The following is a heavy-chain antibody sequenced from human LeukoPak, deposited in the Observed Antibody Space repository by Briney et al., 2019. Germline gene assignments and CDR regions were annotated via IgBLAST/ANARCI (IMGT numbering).Heavy chain of an antibody. CDR2: ISYDGSEK. CDR3: AREPSPTYYYGSAFDP. D-gene: IGHD3-10*01. Sequence: GGSLRLSCAASGFTFSSYGMHWVRQAPGKGLEWVAVISYDGSEKYYVDSVKGRFTISRDNAKNSLYLQMNSLRAEDTAVYYCAREPSPTYYYGSAFDPWGQGTLVTVSS. CDR1: GFTFSSYG. J-gene: IGHJ5*02. V-gene: IGHV3-30*03.